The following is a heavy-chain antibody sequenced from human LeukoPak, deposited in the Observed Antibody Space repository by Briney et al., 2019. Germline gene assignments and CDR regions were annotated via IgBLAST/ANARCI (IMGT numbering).Heavy chain of an antibody. CDR1: GFTFSSYS. D-gene: IGHD4-17*01. CDR3: AREIMTTVTTFFDY. CDR2: ISSSSSYI. J-gene: IGHJ4*02. Sequence: GGSLRLSCAASGFTFSSYSMNWVRQAPGKGLEWVSSISSSSSYIYYADSVKGRFTISRDNAKNSLYLQMNSLRAEDTAVYYCAREIMTTVTTFFDYWGQGTLVTVSS. V-gene: IGHV3-21*01.